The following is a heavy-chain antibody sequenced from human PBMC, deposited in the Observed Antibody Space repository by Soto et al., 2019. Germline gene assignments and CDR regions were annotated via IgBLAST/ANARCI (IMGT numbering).Heavy chain of an antibody. CDR2: ISAYNGNT. V-gene: IGHV1-18*01. CDR1: GYTFTSYG. Sequence: QVQLVQSGAEVKKPGASVKVSCKASGYTFTSYGISWVRQAPGQGLEWMGWISAYNGNTNYAQKLQGRVTMTTDTXXSXAXXERRSLRSDDTAVYYCARDYGGNSGRVAYYYGMDVWGQGTTVTVSS. D-gene: IGHD4-17*01. CDR3: ARDYGGNSGRVAYYYGMDV. J-gene: IGHJ6*02.